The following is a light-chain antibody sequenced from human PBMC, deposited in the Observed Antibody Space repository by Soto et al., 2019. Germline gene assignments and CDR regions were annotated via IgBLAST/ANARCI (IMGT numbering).Light chain of an antibody. CDR1: SSNIGSNI. J-gene: IGLJ3*02. Sequence: QSLLTQPPSASGTPGQRVTISCSGSSSNIGSNIVNWYQHLPGTAPKLLIYTNNQRPSGVPDRFSDSKSGTSASLAISGLQSEDEADYYCAAWDGSLQTGVFGGGTKVTVL. V-gene: IGLV1-44*01. CDR3: AAWDGSLQTGV. CDR2: TNN.